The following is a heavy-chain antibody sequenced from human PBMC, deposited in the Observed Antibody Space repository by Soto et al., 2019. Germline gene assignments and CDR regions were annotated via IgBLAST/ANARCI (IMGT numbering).Heavy chain of an antibody. J-gene: IGHJ6*02. CDR3: ARERSVGYCITTTCPKPFYYYAMDV. D-gene: IGHD2-2*01. CDR1: GYTFTSFE. Sequence: ASVKVSCKASGYTFTSFEVNWVRQASGQGLEWMGWMNPMSGNTGYAQKLQGRVTITADESTRTASMELSSLRSDDTAVYYCARERSVGYCITTTCPKPFYYYAMDVWGQGTTVTVSS. V-gene: IGHV1-8*01. CDR2: MNPMSGNT.